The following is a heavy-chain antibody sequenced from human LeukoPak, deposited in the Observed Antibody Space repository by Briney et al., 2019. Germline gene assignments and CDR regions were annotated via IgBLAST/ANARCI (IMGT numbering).Heavy chain of an antibody. D-gene: IGHD3-22*01. CDR1: GYTFTSYG. V-gene: IGHV1-18*01. Sequence: ASVKVSCKASGYTFTSYGISWVRQAPGQGLEWMGWISAYNGNTNYAQKLQGRVTMTTDTSTSTAYMELRSLRSEDTAVYYCARRAFLLLGYYYGMDVWGQGTTVTVSS. CDR3: ARRAFLLLGYYYGMDV. CDR2: ISAYNGNT. J-gene: IGHJ6*02.